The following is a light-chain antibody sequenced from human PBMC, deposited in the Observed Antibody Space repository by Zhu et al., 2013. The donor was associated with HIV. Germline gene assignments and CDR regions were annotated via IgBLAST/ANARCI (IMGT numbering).Light chain of an antibody. Sequence: DIQMTQSPSTLSPSVGDRVTISCRASQGISNWVAWYQQKAGKAPKLLIYKASILEGGVPSRFSGSQLGTEFTLTISGLQPDDSAIYFCQQYDVFPWTFGQGTKVEV. V-gene: IGKV1-5*03. CDR3: QQYDVFPWT. J-gene: IGKJ1*01. CDR1: QGISNW. CDR2: KAS.